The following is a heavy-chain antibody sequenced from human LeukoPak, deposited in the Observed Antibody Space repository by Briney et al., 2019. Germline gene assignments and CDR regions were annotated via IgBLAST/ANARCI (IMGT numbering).Heavy chain of an antibody. J-gene: IGHJ5*02. CDR2: IYYSGST. Sequence: SETLSLTCTVSGGSISSHYWSWIRQPPGKELEWIGYIYYSGSTNYNPSLKSRVTISVDTSKNQFSLKLSSVTAADSAVYYCARVGYDFWSGYYHTCWFDPWGQGTLVTVSS. D-gene: IGHD3-3*01. CDR3: ARVGYDFWSGYYHTCWFDP. CDR1: GGSISSHY. V-gene: IGHV4-59*11.